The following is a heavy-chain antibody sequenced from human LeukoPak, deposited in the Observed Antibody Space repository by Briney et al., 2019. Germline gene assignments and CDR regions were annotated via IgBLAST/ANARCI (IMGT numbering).Heavy chain of an antibody. V-gene: IGHV3-23*01. CDR3: ARVLHKRNYDSSTYYGY. Sequence: GGSLRLSCAASGFTFGSYGMSWVRQAPGKGLEWVSAISGSGGSTYYADSVKGRFTISRDNSKNTLYLQMNSLRAEDTAVYYCARVLHKRNYDSSTYYGYWGQGTLVTVSS. CDR2: ISGSGGST. J-gene: IGHJ4*02. CDR1: GFTFGSYG. D-gene: IGHD3-22*01.